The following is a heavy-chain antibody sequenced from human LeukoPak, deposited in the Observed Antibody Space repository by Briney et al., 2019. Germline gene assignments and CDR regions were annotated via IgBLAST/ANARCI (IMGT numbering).Heavy chain of an antibody. J-gene: IGHJ5*02. D-gene: IGHD6-19*01. V-gene: IGHV4-59*01. Sequence: PSETLSLTCTVSGGSIISYYWSGIRQPPGKGLEWIGYIYYSGSTNYNPSLKSRVTISVDTSKNQFSLKVNSVTAADTAVYYCARDVSAWSGWFDPWGQGTLVTVSS. CDR3: ARDVSAWSGWFDP. CDR2: IYYSGST. CDR1: GGSIISYY.